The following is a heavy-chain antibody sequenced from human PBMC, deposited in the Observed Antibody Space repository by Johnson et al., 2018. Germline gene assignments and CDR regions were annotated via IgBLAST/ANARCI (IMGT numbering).Heavy chain of an antibody. CDR2: IYYSGST. CDR3: ARRGYYYDEMDV. V-gene: IGHV4-59*01. Sequence: QVQLQESGPGLVKPSETLSLTCTVSGGSISSYYWSWIRQPPGKGLEWIGYIYYSGSTNYNPSLKSRVTISVDTSKNQFSLRLRSVTGAVTAVYYCARRGYYYDEMDVWGQGTTVTVSS. J-gene: IGHJ6*02. CDR1: GGSISSYY. D-gene: IGHD3-16*01.